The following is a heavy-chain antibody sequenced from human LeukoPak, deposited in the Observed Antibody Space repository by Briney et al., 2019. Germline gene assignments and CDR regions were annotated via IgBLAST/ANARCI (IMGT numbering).Heavy chain of an antibody. CDR1: GFTFSNYA. D-gene: IGHD3-3*01. V-gene: IGHV3-48*03. J-gene: IGHJ6*02. Sequence: HSGGSLRLSCAASGFTFSNYAMNWVRQAPGKGLEWVSYISSSGSTIYYADSVKGRFTISRDNAKNSLYLQMNSLRAEDTAVYYCARDRYYDFWSGYYEWDYGMDVWGQGTTVTVSS. CDR2: ISSSGSTI. CDR3: ARDRYYDFWSGYYEWDYGMDV.